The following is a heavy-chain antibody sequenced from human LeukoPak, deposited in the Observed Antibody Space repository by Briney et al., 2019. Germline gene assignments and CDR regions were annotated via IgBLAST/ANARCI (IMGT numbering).Heavy chain of an antibody. CDR3: ARPHGDYFWDGMDV. CDR1: GFIVNSNY. J-gene: IGHJ6*02. Sequence: PGGSLRLSCAASGFIVNSNYISWVRQAPGKGLEWVSIIYSGGSTLYADSVKGRFTISRDNSENTVYLQMNSLRAEDTAVYYCARPHGDYFWDGMDVWGQGTTVTASS. CDR2: IYSGGST. V-gene: IGHV3-66*04. D-gene: IGHD4-17*01.